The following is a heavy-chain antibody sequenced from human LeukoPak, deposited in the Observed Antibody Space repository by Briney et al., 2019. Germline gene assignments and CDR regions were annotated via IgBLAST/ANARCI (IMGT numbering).Heavy chain of an antibody. J-gene: IGHJ4*02. CDR3: AREVLYCGGDCYSAFDY. CDR2: ISGSGGST. Sequence: GGSLRLSCAASGFTFSSYAMSWVRQAPGKGLEWVSAISGSGGSTYYADSVKGRFTISRDNAKNSLYLQMNSLRAEDTAVYYCAREVLYCGGDCYSAFDYWGQGTLVTVSS. D-gene: IGHD2-21*02. CDR1: GFTFSSYA. V-gene: IGHV3-23*01.